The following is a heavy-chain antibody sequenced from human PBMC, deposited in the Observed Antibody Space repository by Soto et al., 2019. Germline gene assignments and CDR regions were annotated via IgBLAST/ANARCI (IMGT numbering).Heavy chain of an antibody. CDR2: ITFSGNTV. Sequence: PGGSLRLSCAASGFTFSDSYMSWIRQAPGKGLEWISYITFSGNTVYYADSLKGRFTISRDNAKNSLYLQMNRPRDEETAVYYCARVSWREKYGMDVWGQGTTVTVSS. CDR3: ARVSWREKYGMDV. CDR1: GFTFSDSY. V-gene: IGHV3-11*01. J-gene: IGHJ6*02.